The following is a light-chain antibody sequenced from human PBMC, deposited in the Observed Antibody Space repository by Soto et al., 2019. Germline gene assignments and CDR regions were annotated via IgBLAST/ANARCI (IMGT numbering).Light chain of an antibody. V-gene: IGLV2-8*01. CDR3: SSYAGSNSHVV. CDR2: EVS. CDR1: SSDVGGYNY. Sequence: QSVLTQPPSASGSPGQSVTISCTGTSSDVGGYNYVSWYQQHPGKAPKLMIYEVSKRPSGVPDRFSGSKSGNTASLTVSGLQADDEADYYCSSYAGSNSHVVFGGGTKLTVL. J-gene: IGLJ2*01.